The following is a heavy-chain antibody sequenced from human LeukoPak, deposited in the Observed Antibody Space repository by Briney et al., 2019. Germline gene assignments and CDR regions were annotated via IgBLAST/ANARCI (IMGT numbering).Heavy chain of an antibody. Sequence: SETLSLTRTVSDGSITNNDWSWVRQTRGKGLEFIGYVHYSGSTNYHPSLRSRVTISIDTSKKHFFLKLKSVTAADTAVYYCATAYGDFRADGRYFDSWGQGTLVTVSS. D-gene: IGHD4-17*01. CDR1: DGSITNND. J-gene: IGHJ4*02. CDR3: ATAYGDFRADGRYFDS. V-gene: IGHV4-59*01. CDR2: VHYSGST.